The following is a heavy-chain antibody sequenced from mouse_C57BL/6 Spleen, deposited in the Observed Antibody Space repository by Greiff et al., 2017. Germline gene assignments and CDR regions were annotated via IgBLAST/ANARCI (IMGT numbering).Heavy chain of an antibody. V-gene: IGHV1-76*01. Sequence: QVQLQQSGAELVRPGASVKLSCKASGYTFTDYYINWVKQRPGQGLEWIARIYPGSGNTYYNEKFKGKATLTAEKSSSTAYMQLSSLTSEASAVYFCARNDPAWFAYGGKGTLVPVSA. J-gene: IGHJ3*01. CDR1: GYTFTDYY. CDR3: ARNDPAWFAY. CDR2: IYPGSGNT.